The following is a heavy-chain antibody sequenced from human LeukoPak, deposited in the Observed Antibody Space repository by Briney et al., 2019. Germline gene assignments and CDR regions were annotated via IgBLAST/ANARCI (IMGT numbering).Heavy chain of an antibody. Sequence: GGSLRLSCAASGFTFSSYWMSWVRQAPGKGLEWVANIKQDGSEKYYVDSVKGRFTISRDNAKNSLYLQMNSLRAEDTAVYYCAKASRGTLTTVINWFDPWGQGTLVTVSS. D-gene: IGHD4-17*01. CDR1: GFTFSSYW. CDR2: IKQDGSEK. J-gene: IGHJ5*02. V-gene: IGHV3-7*01. CDR3: AKASRGTLTTVINWFDP.